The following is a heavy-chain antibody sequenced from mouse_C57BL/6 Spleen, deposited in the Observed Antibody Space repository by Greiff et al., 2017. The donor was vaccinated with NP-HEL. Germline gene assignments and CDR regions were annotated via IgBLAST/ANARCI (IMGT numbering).Heavy chain of an antibody. CDR1: GYTFTEYT. Sequence: VKLQESGAELVKPGASVKLSCKASGYTFTEYTIHWVKQRSGQGLEWIGWFYPGSGSIKYNEKFKDKATLTADKSSSTVYMGLSRLTSEDSAVYFCARHGGGLHGSNWYFDVWGTGTTVTVSS. J-gene: IGHJ1*03. V-gene: IGHV1-62-2*01. D-gene: IGHD1-1*01. CDR3: ARHGGGLHGSNWYFDV. CDR2: FYPGSGSI.